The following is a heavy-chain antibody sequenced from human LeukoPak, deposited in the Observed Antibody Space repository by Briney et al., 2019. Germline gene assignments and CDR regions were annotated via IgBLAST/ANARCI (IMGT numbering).Heavy chain of an antibody. J-gene: IGHJ4*02. CDR1: GFTVSSNY. CDR2: IYSGGST. CDR3: AKDLVGATGGFDY. D-gene: IGHD1-26*01. Sequence: GGSLRLSCAASGFTVSSNYMSWVRQAPGKGLEWVSVIYSGGSTYYADSVKGRFTISRDNSKNTLYLQMNSLRAEDTAVYYCAKDLVGATGGFDYWGQGTLVTVSS. V-gene: IGHV3-53*05.